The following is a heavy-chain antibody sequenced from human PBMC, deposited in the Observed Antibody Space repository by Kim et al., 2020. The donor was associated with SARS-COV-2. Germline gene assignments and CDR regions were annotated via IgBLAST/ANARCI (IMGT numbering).Heavy chain of an antibody. D-gene: IGHD3-10*01. V-gene: IGHV3-48*02. CDR3: ARDDYGSFVGAIDY. Sequence: ADSMKGRFNIPRNNAKNSLYLQMNSLRDEDTAVYYCARDDYGSFVGAIDYWGQGTLVTVSS. J-gene: IGHJ4*02.